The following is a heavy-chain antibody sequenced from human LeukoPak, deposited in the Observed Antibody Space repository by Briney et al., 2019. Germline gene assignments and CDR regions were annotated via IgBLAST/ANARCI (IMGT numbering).Heavy chain of an antibody. V-gene: IGHV4-34*01. J-gene: IGHJ1*01. Sequence: PSETLSLTCAVYGGSFSGYYWSWIRQPPGKGLEWIGEINRSGSTNYNPSLKSRVTISVDTSKNQFSLKLSSVTAADTAVYYCARDCGNGYHWGQGTLVTVSS. D-gene: IGHD2-15*01. CDR3: ARDCGNGYH. CDR1: GGSFSGYY. CDR2: INRSGST.